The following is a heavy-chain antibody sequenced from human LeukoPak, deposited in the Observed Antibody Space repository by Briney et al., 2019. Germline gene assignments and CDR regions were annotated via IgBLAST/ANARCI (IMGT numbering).Heavy chain of an antibody. Sequence: PGGSLRLSCAASGFTFSSYGMHWVRQAPGKGLEWVAFIRYDGSNKYYADSVKGRFTISRDNSKNTLYLQMNSLRAEDTAVYYCAKDLGSGSSSGSYWGQGTLVTVSS. J-gene: IGHJ4*02. V-gene: IGHV3-30*02. D-gene: IGHD6-13*01. CDR2: IRYDGSNK. CDR1: GFTFSSYG. CDR3: AKDLGSGSSSGSY.